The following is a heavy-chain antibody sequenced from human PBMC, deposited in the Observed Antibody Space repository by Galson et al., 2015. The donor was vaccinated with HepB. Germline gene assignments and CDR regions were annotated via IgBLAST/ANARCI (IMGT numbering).Heavy chain of an antibody. CDR1: GFTFSSFA. Sequence: SLRLSCAASGFTFSSFAMSWVRQAPGKGLQWVSGISGSGGRTYYADSVRGRFTISRDNSKNTLYLQISSLRVEDTAVCYCAKGPDYCYASGEHFDYWGQGALVTVSS. CDR3: AKGPDYCYASGEHFDY. D-gene: IGHD3-10*01. V-gene: IGHV3-23*01. J-gene: IGHJ4*02. CDR2: ISGSGGRT.